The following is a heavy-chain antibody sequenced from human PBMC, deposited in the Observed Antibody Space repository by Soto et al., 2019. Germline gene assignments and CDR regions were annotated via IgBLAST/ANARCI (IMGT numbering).Heavy chain of an antibody. Sequence: GWSLRLSCASSVFTFISYDMHWVRQATGKGLEWVSAIGTAGDTYYPGSVKGRFTISRENAKNSLYLQMNSLRAGDTAVYYCARGRWLGGMDVWGQGTTVTVSS. D-gene: IGHD5-12*01. J-gene: IGHJ6*02. CDR1: VFTFISYD. V-gene: IGHV3-13*01. CDR2: IGTAGDT. CDR3: ARGRWLGGMDV.